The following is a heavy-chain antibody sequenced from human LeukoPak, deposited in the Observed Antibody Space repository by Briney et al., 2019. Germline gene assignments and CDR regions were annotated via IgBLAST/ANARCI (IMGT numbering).Heavy chain of an antibody. CDR2: IYSGGST. CDR3: ARDRGIVGAFFDY. D-gene: IGHD1-26*01. CDR1: GFTVSSNY. V-gene: IGHV3-53*01. J-gene: IGHJ4*02. Sequence: PGGSLRLSCAASGFTVSSNYMSWVRQAPGKGLEWVSVIYSGGSTYYADSVKGRFTISRDNFKNTLYLQMNSLRAEDTAVYYCARDRGIVGAFFDYWGQGTLVTVSS.